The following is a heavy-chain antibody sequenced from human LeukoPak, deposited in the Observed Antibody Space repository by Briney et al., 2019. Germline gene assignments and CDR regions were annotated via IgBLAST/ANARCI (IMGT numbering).Heavy chain of an antibody. CDR2: ISAYNGNT. Sequence: ASVKVSCKASGYTFTSYGISWVRQAPGQGLEWMGWISAYNGNTNYAQKLQGRVTMTTDTSTSTAYMELRSLRSDDTAVYYCARERGRDYGDPGRAFDIWGQGTMVTVSS. CDR1: GYTFTSYG. CDR3: ARERGRDYGDPGRAFDI. V-gene: IGHV1-18*01. D-gene: IGHD4-17*01. J-gene: IGHJ3*02.